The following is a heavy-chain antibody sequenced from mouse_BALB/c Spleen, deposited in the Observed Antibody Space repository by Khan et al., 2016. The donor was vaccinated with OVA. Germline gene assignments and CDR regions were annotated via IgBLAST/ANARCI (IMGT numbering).Heavy chain of an antibody. Sequence: QVQLKQSGAELAKPGASVKMSCKASGYTFINYWILWVKQRPGQGLEWIGYINPSTGYTEYNQNFKDKATLTADKSSSTAYMQLSSLTSEDSAVYYCARRGLRWDFDSWGPGTTLPVSS. CDR3: ARRGLRWDFDS. CDR1: GYTFINYW. J-gene: IGHJ2*01. D-gene: IGHD1-1*01. V-gene: IGHV1-7*01. CDR2: INPSTGYT.